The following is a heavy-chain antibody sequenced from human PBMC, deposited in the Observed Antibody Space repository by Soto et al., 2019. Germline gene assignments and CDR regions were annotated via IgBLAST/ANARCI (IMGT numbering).Heavy chain of an antibody. CDR1: GFTFTAYA. V-gene: IGHV3-23*01. J-gene: IGHJ4*02. CDR3: AKTQANGGPLNYYGSGGLEY. CDR2: IGGNGGST. D-gene: IGHD3-10*01. Sequence: GGSLRLSCAASGFTFTAYAMTWVRQAPGKGLEWVSYIGGNGGSTYYADFVKGRFTISRDNSQNTLYLHMSSLRAEDTAVYYYAKTQANGGPLNYYGSGGLEYWGQGALVTVSS.